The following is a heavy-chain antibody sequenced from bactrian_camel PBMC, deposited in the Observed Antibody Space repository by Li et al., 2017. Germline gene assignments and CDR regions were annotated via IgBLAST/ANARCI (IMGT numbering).Heavy chain of an antibody. D-gene: IGHD5*01. CDR3: LVGFDY. Sequence: VQLVESGGGSVQAGGSLRLSCAASGSTASIGCMGWFRRAPGKGREGVAAITATSGRTDVADSVKGRFTISRDNAKNTVYFQLNSLTSDDTGMYFCLVGFDYWGRGTQVTVS. J-gene: IGHJ4*01. V-gene: IGHV3S40*01. CDR1: GSTASIGC. CDR2: ITATSGRT.